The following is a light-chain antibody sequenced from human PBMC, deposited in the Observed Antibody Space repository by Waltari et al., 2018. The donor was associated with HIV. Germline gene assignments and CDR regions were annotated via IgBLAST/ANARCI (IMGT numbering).Light chain of an antibody. J-gene: IGLJ3*02. Sequence: QSALTQPASVSGSPGQSITISCTGTSSDVGSYNIVSLYQQHPGKAPKLMIYEGSKRPSGVSNRFSGSKSGNTASLTISGLQAEDEADYYCCSYAGTNWVFGGGTKLTVL. CDR2: EGS. CDR1: SSDVGSYNI. V-gene: IGLV2-23*01. CDR3: CSYAGTNWV.